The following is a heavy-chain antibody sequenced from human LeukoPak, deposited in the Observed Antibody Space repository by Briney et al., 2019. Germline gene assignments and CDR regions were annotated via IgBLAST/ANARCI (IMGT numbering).Heavy chain of an antibody. Sequence: GGSLRLSCAASGFTFSSYGMHWVRQVPHKGLEWVGVISYDGSNTYYGDSVKGRFAISRDNSKNTVYLQMNSLRAEDTAVYYCAKENYFGSGSYPDYWGQGALITVPS. J-gene: IGHJ4*02. CDR1: GFTFSSYG. CDR3: AKENYFGSGSYPDY. V-gene: IGHV3-30*18. CDR2: ISYDGSNT. D-gene: IGHD3-10*01.